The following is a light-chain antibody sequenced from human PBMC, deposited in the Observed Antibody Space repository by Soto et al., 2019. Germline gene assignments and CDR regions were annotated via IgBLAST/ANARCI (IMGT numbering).Light chain of an antibody. CDR1: QNIGSN. CDR3: QQYHNWWT. CDR2: GAS. J-gene: IGKJ1*01. V-gene: IGKV3-15*01. Sequence: EIVMTQSPATLSVSPGERVTLSCRASQNIGSNLAWYQQKFGQAPRLLIYGASTRVTGIPARISGSGSGTEFTLTITSLQSEDFGGYHCQQYHNWWTFGQGTKVDFK.